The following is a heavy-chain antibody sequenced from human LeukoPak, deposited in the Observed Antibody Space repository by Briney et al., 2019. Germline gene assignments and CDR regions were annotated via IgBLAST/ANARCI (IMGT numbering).Heavy chain of an antibody. V-gene: IGHV3-23*01. Sequence: GGSLGLSCAASGFTFSNYAMTWVRQAPGKGLEWVSAIGGDGGSTDYADSVKGRFTISRDNSKNTLYLQMNSLRAGDTALYYCAKRVGGTPDYWGLGTLVTVSS. J-gene: IGHJ4*02. CDR3: AKRVGGTPDY. CDR1: GFTFSNYA. D-gene: IGHD1-26*01. CDR2: IGGDGGST.